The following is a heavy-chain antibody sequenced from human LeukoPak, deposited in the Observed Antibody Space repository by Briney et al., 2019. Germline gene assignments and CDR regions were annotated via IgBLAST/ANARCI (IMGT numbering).Heavy chain of an antibody. CDR3: ARYCSSTSCSFDY. J-gene: IGHJ4*02. Sequence: ASVKVSCKASGGTFSSYAIRWVRQAPGQGLEWMGRIIPMLGIANYAQKFQGRITITADKSTSTAYMELNSLRSEDTAVYYCARYCSSTSCSFDYWGQGTLVTVSS. D-gene: IGHD2-2*01. V-gene: IGHV1-69*04. CDR1: GGTFSSYA. CDR2: IIPMLGIA.